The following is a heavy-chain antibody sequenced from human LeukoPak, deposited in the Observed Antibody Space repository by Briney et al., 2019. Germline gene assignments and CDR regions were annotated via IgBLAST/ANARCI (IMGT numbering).Heavy chain of an antibody. J-gene: IGHJ5*02. CDR1: GGTFSSYA. V-gene: IGHV1-69*01. Sequence: GASVKVSCKASGGTFSSYAISWVRQAPGQGLEWMGGIIPIFGTANYAQKFQGRVTITADESTSTAYMELSSLRSEDTAVYYCARGPSYYDFWSGYPALDWFDPWGQGTLVTVSS. D-gene: IGHD3-3*01. CDR2: IIPIFGTA. CDR3: ARGPSYYDFWSGYPALDWFDP.